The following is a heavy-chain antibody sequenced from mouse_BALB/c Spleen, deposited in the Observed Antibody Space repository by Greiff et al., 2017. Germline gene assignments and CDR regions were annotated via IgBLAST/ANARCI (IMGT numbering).Heavy chain of an antibody. J-gene: IGHJ4*01. D-gene: IGHD2-1*01. CDR3: TVVDGNFRAMDM. CDR2: ISSGGSYT. Sequence: EVTLVESGGGLVKPGGSLKLSCAATGFTFSSYTTSSVRQTPEKRLEWVATISSGGSYTYYPDSVKGRFTISSDNAKNTLYLQMRSLKSEDTSMYYFTVVDGNFRAMDMWGRGTSVTVAS. V-gene: IGHV5-6-4*01. CDR1: GFTFSSYT.